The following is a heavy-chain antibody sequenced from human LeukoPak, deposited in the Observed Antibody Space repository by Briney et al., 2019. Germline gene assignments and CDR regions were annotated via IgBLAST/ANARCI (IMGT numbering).Heavy chain of an antibody. D-gene: IGHD4-11*01. J-gene: IGHJ6*03. V-gene: IGHV4-4*02. Sequence: SGTLSLTCAVSGDSISSSHWWTWVRQPPGKGLEWIGEIYHRGTTNYNLSLKSRVTISVDRSKNQFSLRLTSVTAADTAVYYCARAPRNYGGYYYYYMDVWGKGTTVTVSS. CDR3: ARAPRNYGGYYYYYMDV. CDR1: GDSISSSHW. CDR2: IYHRGTT.